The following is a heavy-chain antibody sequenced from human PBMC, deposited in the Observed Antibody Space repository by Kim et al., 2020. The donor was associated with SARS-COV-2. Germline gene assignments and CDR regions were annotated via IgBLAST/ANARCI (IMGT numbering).Heavy chain of an antibody. J-gene: IGHJ4*02. CDR1: GFTFSNYG. CDR3: ARVYDGSGTYFNDY. V-gene: IGHV3-33*01. Sequence: GGSLRLSCAASGFTFSNYGMHWVRQAPGKGLEWVAVIWYAGSSKYYADSVKGRFTISRDNSKNTLYLQMNSLRGEDTAVYYCARVYDGSGTYFNDYWGQG. CDR2: IWYAGSSK. D-gene: IGHD3-10*01.